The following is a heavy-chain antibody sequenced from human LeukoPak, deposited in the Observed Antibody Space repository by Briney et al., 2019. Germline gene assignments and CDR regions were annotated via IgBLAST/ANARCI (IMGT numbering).Heavy chain of an antibody. CDR3: ARGGYSSGWYSTPDY. D-gene: IGHD6-19*01. V-gene: IGHV4-61*02. J-gene: IGHJ4*02. Sequence: SETLSLTCTVSGAFISSGTYYWSWIRQPAGKGLEWIGRFYISGSTYYNPSLKSRVTISLDTSKNQFSLKLSSVTAADTAVYYCARGGYSSGWYSTPDYWGQGTLVTVSS. CDR1: GAFISSGTYY. CDR2: FYISGST.